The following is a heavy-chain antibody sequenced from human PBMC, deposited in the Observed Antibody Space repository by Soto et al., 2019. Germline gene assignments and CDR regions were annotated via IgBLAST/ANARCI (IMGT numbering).Heavy chain of an antibody. Sequence: QLQLQESGPGLVKPSEALSLTCTVSGGSISSSSYYWGWIRQPPGKGLEWIGSIYYSGSTYYNPSLKSRVTISVDTSKNQFSLKLSSVTAADTAVYYCARHHRSTSHKVPFRYWGQGTLVTVSS. V-gene: IGHV4-39*01. CDR3: ARHHRSTSHKVPFRY. CDR2: IYYSGST. CDR1: GGSISSSSYY. J-gene: IGHJ4*02. D-gene: IGHD2-2*01.